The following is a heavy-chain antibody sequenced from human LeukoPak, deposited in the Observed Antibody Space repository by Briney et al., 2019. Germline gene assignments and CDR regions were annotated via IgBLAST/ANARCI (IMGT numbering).Heavy chain of an antibody. V-gene: IGHV4-59*08. Sequence: SETLSLTCTVSGGSISSYYWSWIRQPPGKGLEWIGYIYYSGTTSYNPSLKSRVTISVDTSKKQFSLKVNSVTAADTAVYYCARREAVLTGYFDYWGQGTLVTVSS. D-gene: IGHD1-14*01. CDR1: GGSISSYY. CDR3: ARREAVLTGYFDY. CDR2: IYYSGTT. J-gene: IGHJ4*02.